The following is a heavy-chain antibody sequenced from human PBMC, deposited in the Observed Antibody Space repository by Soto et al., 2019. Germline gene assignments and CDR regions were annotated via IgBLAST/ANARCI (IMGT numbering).Heavy chain of an antibody. CDR1: GYTITSYD. Sequence: QVQLVQSGAEVKKPGASVKFSCKASGYTITSYDSNWVRQATGQGLEWMGWSNPNSGNTGYAQKVRGGVTMTSTNLIRRAYRELGSLISDDSDVYYGARGYYGSGSYYNWNWFDPWGQGTLVAVSS. V-gene: IGHV1-8*01. D-gene: IGHD3-10*01. CDR2: SNPNSGNT. CDR3: ARGYYGSGSYYNWNWFDP. J-gene: IGHJ5*02.